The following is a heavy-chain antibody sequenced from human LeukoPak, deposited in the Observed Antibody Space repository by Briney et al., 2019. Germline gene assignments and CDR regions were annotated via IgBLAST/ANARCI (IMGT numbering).Heavy chain of an antibody. V-gene: IGHV3-48*03. CDR1: GFTFSSYE. J-gene: IGHJ6*03. CDR2: ITSSGSTI. Sequence: GGSLRLSCAASGFTFSSYEMNWVRQAPGKGLEWVSYITSSGSTIYYADSVKGRFTISRDNAKNSLYLQMNRLRAEDTAVYYCARDWSYCTNGVCYTNYMDVWGKGTTVTVSS. D-gene: IGHD2-8*01. CDR3: ARDWSYCTNGVCYTNYMDV.